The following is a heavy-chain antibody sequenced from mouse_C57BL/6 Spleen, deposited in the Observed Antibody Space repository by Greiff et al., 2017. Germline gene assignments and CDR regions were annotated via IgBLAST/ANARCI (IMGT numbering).Heavy chain of an antibody. D-gene: IGHD2-2*01. J-gene: IGHJ4*01. V-gene: IGHV1-19*01. CDR3: ARFYGYDGGDYYAMDY. CDR1: GYTFTDYY. Sequence: VQLQQSGPVLVKPGASVKMSCKASGYTFTDYYMNWVKQSHGKSLEWIGVINPYNGGTSYNQKFKGKATLTVDKSSSTAYMELNSLTSEDSAVYYCARFYGYDGGDYYAMDYWGQGTSVTVSS. CDR2: INPYNGGT.